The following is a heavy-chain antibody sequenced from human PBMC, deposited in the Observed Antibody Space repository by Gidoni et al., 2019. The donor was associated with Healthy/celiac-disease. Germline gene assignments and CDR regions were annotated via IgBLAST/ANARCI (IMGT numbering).Heavy chain of an antibody. CDR1: GGTFSSYA. V-gene: IGHV1-69*01. J-gene: IGHJ3*02. D-gene: IGHD6-19*01. Sequence: QVQLVQSGAAVKKPGSSVKVSCKASGGTFSSYAISWVRQAPGQGLEWMGGIIPIFGTANYAQKFQGRVTITADESTSTAYMELSSLRSEDTAVYYCARRGLSVAGRLNAFDIWGQGTMVTVSS. CDR2: IIPIFGTA. CDR3: ARRGLSVAGRLNAFDI.